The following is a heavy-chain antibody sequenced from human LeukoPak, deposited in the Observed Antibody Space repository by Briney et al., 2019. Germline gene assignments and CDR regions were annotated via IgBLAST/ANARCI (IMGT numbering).Heavy chain of an antibody. CDR2: ISAGGGST. CDR3: AKAGGWTNYFDY. Sequence: GGSLRLSGAASGFTFSTYAMTWVRQAPGKGLEWVSAISAGGGSTYYADSVKGRFTISRDNSKNTLYLQLNSLRAEDTAVYYCAKAGGWTNYFDYWGQGTLVTVSS. D-gene: IGHD6-19*01. V-gene: IGHV3-23*01. CDR1: GFTFSTYA. J-gene: IGHJ4*02.